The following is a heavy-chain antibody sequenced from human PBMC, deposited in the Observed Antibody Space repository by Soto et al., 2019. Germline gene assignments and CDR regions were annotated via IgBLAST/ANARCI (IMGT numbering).Heavy chain of an antibody. CDR1: GGSISSYY. Sequence: PSETLSLTCTVSGGSISSYYWSWIRQPPGKGLEWIGYIYYSGSTNYNPSLKSRVTISVDTSKNQFSLKLSSVTAADTAVYYCASMVRGVYHNFDYWGQGTLVTVSS. V-gene: IGHV4-59*08. J-gene: IGHJ4*02. D-gene: IGHD3-10*01. CDR2: IYYSGST. CDR3: ASMVRGVYHNFDY.